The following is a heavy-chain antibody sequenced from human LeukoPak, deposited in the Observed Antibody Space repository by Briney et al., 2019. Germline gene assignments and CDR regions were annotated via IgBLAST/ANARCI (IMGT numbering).Heavy chain of an antibody. CDR1: GFTFSSYG. Sequence: GGSLRLSCAASGFTFSSYGMHWVRQAPGKGLEWVAVIWYDGSNKYYADSVKGRFTISRDNAKNSLYLQMNSLRAEDTAVYYCARVILWGAIDIWGQGTTVTASS. V-gene: IGHV3-33*01. CDR2: IWYDGSNK. D-gene: IGHD2-21*01. J-gene: IGHJ3*02. CDR3: ARVILWGAIDI.